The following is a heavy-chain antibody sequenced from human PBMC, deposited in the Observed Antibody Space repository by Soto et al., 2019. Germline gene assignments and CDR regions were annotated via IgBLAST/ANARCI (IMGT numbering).Heavy chain of an antibody. CDR3: ASWLKGPDIGNYYYGMDV. CDR1: GGAFSDYA. Sequence: QVQLVQSGAEVKKPGSSVKVSCKASGGAFSDYAFSWVRQAPGQGLEWRGGIMPIFRAPDYAQKFQGRVTITADEFTRTAYMEINSLRSEDTAVYYCASWLKGPDIGNYYYGMDVWGQGTTVTVS. V-gene: IGHV1-69*12. J-gene: IGHJ6*02. CDR2: IMPIFRAP. D-gene: IGHD2-15*01.